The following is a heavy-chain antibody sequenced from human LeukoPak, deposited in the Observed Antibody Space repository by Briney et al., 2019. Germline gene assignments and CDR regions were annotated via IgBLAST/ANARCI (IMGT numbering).Heavy chain of an antibody. D-gene: IGHD4-11*01. CDR1: GGSFSGYY. V-gene: IGHV4-34*01. CDR2: INHSGST. CDR3: AGTVTSSYYYYYMDV. Sequence: SETLSLTCAVYGGSFSGYYWSWIRQPPGKGLEWIGEINHSGSTNYNSSLKSRVTISVDTSKNQFSLTLSSVTAADTAVYYCAGTVTSSYYYYYMDVWGKGTTVTVSS. J-gene: IGHJ6*03.